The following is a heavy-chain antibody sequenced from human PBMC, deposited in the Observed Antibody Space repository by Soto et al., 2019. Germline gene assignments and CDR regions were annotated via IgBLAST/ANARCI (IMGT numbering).Heavy chain of an antibody. J-gene: IGHJ4*02. CDR1: GYTFTDYY. V-gene: IGHV1-2*04. D-gene: IGHD2-8*02. Sequence: ASVKVSCKASGYTFTDYYIHWVRQAPGQGLEWMGWINPNSGGTNYAQKFQGWVTMTRDTSVNTALMDLTRLTSDDTAVYYCATEGGGNGGGAGYLDSWGKGPLVT. CDR3: ATEGGGNGGGAGYLDS. CDR2: INPNSGGT.